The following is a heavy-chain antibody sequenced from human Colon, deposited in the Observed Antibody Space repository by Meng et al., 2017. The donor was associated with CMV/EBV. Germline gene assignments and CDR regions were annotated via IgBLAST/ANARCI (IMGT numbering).Heavy chain of an antibody. CDR3: VKDPGWNNEFYFKF. CDR2: IWYDGSNK. J-gene: IGHJ1*01. Sequence: GESLKISCAASGFTFSTYGMHWVRQAPGKGLEWVAVIWYDGSNKKYADFVKGRFTISRDNSKNTLYLQMNRLRVEDMGVYYCVKDPGWNNEFYFKFWGQGTLVTVSS. V-gene: IGHV3-33*06. CDR1: GFTFSTYG. D-gene: IGHD1/OR15-1a*01.